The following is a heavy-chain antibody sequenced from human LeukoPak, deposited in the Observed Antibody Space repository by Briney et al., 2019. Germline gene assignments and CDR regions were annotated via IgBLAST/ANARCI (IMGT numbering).Heavy chain of an antibody. J-gene: IGHJ6*03. CDR2: ISSSSSYI. CDR3: ARGLKWLVLHRYYYYYMDV. Sequence: QPGGSLRLSCAASGFTFSSYEMNWVRQAPGKGLEWVSYISSSSSYIYYADSVKGRFTISRDNAKNSLYLQMNSLRAEDTAVYYCARGLKWLVLHRYYYYYMDVWGKGTTVTVSS. V-gene: IGHV3-48*03. CDR1: GFTFSSYE. D-gene: IGHD6-19*01.